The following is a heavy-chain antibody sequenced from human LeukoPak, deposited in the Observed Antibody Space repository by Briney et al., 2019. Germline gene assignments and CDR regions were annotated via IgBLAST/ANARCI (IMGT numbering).Heavy chain of an antibody. D-gene: IGHD3-22*01. Sequence: SETLSLTCAVYGGSFSGYYWSWIHQPPGKGLEWIGEINHSGSTNYNPSLKSRVTISVDTSKNQFSLKLSSVTAADTAVYYCARTPKGYYDSSGRRSYFQHWGQGTLVTVSS. CDR1: GGSFSGYY. CDR2: INHSGST. J-gene: IGHJ1*01. CDR3: ARTPKGYYDSSGRRSYFQH. V-gene: IGHV4-34*01.